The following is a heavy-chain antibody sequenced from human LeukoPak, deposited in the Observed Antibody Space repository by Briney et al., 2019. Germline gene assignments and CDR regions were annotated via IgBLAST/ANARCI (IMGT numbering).Heavy chain of an antibody. CDR2: IYYSGST. CDR3: ARQEPDYYDSSGYYY. V-gene: IGHV4-39*01. CDR1: GGSISSSSYY. J-gene: IGHJ4*02. D-gene: IGHD3-22*01. Sequence: PSETMSLPCTVSGGSISSSSYYWGWIRQPPGKGLEWIGSIYYSGSTYYNPSLKSRVTISVDTSKNQFSLKLSSVTAADTAVYYCARQEPDYYDSSGYYYWGQGTLVTVSS.